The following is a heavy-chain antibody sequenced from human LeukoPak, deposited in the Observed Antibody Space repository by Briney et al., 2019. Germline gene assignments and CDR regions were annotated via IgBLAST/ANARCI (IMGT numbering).Heavy chain of an antibody. J-gene: IGHJ5*02. V-gene: IGHV3-23*01. CDR1: EFTFSNYA. Sequence: PGGSLRLSCAASEFTFSNYAMNWVRQAPGKGLEWVSGISGGGGSTYYADSVKGRFTISRDNSKNTLYRQMDSLRAEDTALYYCAKGSGINHYHWIDPWGQGTLVTVSS. D-gene: IGHD1-14*01. CDR2: ISGGGGST. CDR3: AKGSGINHYHWIDP.